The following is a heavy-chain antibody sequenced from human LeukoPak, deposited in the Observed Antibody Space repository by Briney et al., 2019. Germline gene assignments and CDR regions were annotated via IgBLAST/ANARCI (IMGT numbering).Heavy chain of an antibody. CDR3: AREGYVDEEYYFDY. V-gene: IGHV4-30-4*01. CDR1: GGSISSGDYY. J-gene: IGHJ4*02. D-gene: IGHD2-2*01. CDR2: IYYSGST. Sequence: PSETLSLTCTVSGGSISSGDYYWSWIRQPPGKGLEWIGYIYYSGSTYYNPSLKSRVTISVDTSKNQFSLKLSSVTAADTAVYYCAREGYVDEEYYFDYWGQGTLVTVSS.